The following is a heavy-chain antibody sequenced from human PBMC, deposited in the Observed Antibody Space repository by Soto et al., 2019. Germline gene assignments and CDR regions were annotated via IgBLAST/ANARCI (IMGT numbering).Heavy chain of an antibody. V-gene: IGHV3-74*01. CDR3: ARPIAVAGGDFDY. CDR2: INSDGSSI. Sequence: EVQLVESGGGLVQPGGSLRLSCAASGFTFSNYWMHWVRQAPGKGLVWVSRINSDGSSISYADSVKGRFAISRDNAKHTLYLQMDSLRAEETAVYYCARPIAVAGGDFDYWGQGTLVTVSS. D-gene: IGHD6-19*01. J-gene: IGHJ4*02. CDR1: GFTFSNYW.